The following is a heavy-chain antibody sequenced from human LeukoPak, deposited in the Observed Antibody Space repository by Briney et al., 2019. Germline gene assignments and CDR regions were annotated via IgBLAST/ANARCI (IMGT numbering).Heavy chain of an antibody. Sequence: GASVKVSCKASGYTFTGYYMHWVRQAPGQGLEWMGWISAYNGNTNYAQKLQGRVTMTTDTSTSTAYMELRSLRSDDTAVYYCAREGYYGSGSENFGYWGQGTLVTVSS. CDR3: AREGYYGSGSENFGY. J-gene: IGHJ4*02. CDR2: ISAYNGNT. CDR1: GYTFTGYY. D-gene: IGHD3-10*01. V-gene: IGHV1-18*04.